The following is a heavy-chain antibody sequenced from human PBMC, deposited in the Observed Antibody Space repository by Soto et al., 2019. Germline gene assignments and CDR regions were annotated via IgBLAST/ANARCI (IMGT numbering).Heavy chain of an antibody. CDR2: TYYRSKWYN. CDR1: GASVSSNSAA. Sequence: SQTLSLTCAISGASVSSNSAAWSWIRQSPSRGLEWLGRTYYRSKWYNNYAVSVKSRITISPDTSKNQFSLQLNSVTPGDTAVYYCARDRLGDGYNDYWGQGTLVTVSS. D-gene: IGHD5-12*01. V-gene: IGHV6-1*01. CDR3: ARDRLGDGYNDY. J-gene: IGHJ4*02.